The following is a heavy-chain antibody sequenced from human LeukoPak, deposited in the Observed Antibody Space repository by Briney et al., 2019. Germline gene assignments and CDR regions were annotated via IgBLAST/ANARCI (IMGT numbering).Heavy chain of an antibody. CDR1: GFTFSSYG. Sequence: GRSLRLSCAASGFTFSSYGMHWVRPAPGKGLEWVAVMWSEGGNKYYGDSVKGRFTISRDNSKNTLYLQMNSLRAEDTAVYYCARGPTDDSSGYYSLDYWGQGALVTVSS. D-gene: IGHD3-22*01. J-gene: IGHJ4*02. V-gene: IGHV3-33*01. CDR2: MWSEGGNK. CDR3: ARGPTDDSSGYYSLDY.